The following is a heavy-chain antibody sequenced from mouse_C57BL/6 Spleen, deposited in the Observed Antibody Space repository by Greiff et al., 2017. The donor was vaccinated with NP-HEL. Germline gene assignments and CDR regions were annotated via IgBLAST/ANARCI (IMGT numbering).Heavy chain of an antibody. D-gene: IGHD1-1*01. CDR2: IWSGGRT. V-gene: IGHV2-2*01. CDR3: ARNPSNYYGSSAYAMDY. CDR1: GFSLTSYG. Sequence: VQGVESGPGLVQPSQSLSITCPVSGFSLTSYGVHWVRQSPGKGLEWLGVIWSGGRTDYNAAFISRLSISKDNSQSQVFFKMNSLQADDTAIYYCARNPSNYYGSSAYAMDYWGQGTSVTVSS. J-gene: IGHJ4*01.